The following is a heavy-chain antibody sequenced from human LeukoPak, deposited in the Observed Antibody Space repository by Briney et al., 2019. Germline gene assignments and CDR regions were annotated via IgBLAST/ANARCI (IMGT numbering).Heavy chain of an antibody. CDR2: ISGSGGST. V-gene: IGHV3-23*01. CDR3: AKDLYYDSMPHDY. Sequence: QPGGSLRLSCAASGFTFSSYWMSWVRQAPGKGLEWVSAISGSGGSTYYADSVKGRFTISRDNSKNTLYLQMNSLRAEDTAVYYCAKDLYYDSMPHDYWGQGTLVTVSS. D-gene: IGHD3-22*01. CDR1: GFTFSSYW. J-gene: IGHJ4*02.